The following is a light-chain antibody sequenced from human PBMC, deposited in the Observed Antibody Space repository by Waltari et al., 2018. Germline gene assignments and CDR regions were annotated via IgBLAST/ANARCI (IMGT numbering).Light chain of an antibody. V-gene: IGKV3-20*01. J-gene: IGKJ2*01. CDR1: QSIASSS. CDR2: DAY. Sequence: DIVLTQSPGTLSLSPGDSATLSCRASQSIASSSLAWHQQKPGQAPRLLIYDAYTRATGIPDRFRGSGSGTDFTLTISRLEPEDFAVYFCHQYGNSRVHTFGQGTKLEIK. CDR3: HQYGNSRVHT.